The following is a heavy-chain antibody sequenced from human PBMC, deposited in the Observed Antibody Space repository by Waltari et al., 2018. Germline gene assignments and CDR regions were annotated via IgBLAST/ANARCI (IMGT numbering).Heavy chain of an antibody. D-gene: IGHD3-10*01. Sequence: QVQLVQSGAEVKKPGASVKVSCKASGYTFTGYYMHWVRQAPGQGLEWMGRINPNSGGTNYAQKFQGRVTMTRDTSISTAYMELSRLRSDDTAVYYCATDPRITMVRGVMFGLDYWGQGTLVTVSS. J-gene: IGHJ4*02. CDR1: GYTFTGYY. V-gene: IGHV1-2*06. CDR3: ATDPRITMVRGVMFGLDY. CDR2: INPNSGGT.